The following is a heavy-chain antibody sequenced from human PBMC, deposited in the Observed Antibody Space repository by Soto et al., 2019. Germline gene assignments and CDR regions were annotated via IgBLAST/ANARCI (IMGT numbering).Heavy chain of an antibody. CDR3: ARSPTRTNYADGFDP. Sequence: EVQMVESGGGLVQPGGSLRLSCAASGFIVSSSYMSWVRQAPGKGLEWVAVIYSAGSTYYADSVKGRFTIYRDSSKNTLYLQMDSLRVEDTAVYYCARSPTRTNYADGFDPWGQGTLVTVSS. D-gene: IGHD4-4*01. CDR1: GFIVSSSY. V-gene: IGHV3-66*01. CDR2: IYSAGST. J-gene: IGHJ5*02.